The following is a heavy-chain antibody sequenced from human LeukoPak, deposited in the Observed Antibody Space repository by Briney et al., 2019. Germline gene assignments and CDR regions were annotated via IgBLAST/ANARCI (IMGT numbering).Heavy chain of an antibody. D-gene: IGHD5-18*01. J-gene: IGHJ5*02. CDR3: ARGYSYGLYNWFDP. CDR1: GGSISSGSYY. Sequence: SETLSLTCTVSGGSISSGSYYWSWIRQPAGKGLEWIGRIYTSGSTNYHPSLKSRVTISVDTSKNQFSLKLSSVTAADTAVYYCARGYSYGLYNWFDPWGQGTLVTVSS. V-gene: IGHV4-61*02. CDR2: IYTSGST.